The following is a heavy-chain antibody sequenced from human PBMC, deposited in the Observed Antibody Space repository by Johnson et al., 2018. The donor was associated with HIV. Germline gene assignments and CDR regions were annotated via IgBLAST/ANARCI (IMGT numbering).Heavy chain of an antibody. Sequence: QVQLVESGGGVVQPGRSLRLSCAASGFTFSSYAMHWVRQAPGKGLEWVAVISFDGSNKYYADSVKGRFSISRDNSKNTLYLQMNSLSAEDTAVYYCGRVYSSSAAHAFDIWGQGTMVTVSS. CDR1: GFTFSSYA. V-gene: IGHV3-30*04. J-gene: IGHJ3*02. CDR2: ISFDGSNK. D-gene: IGHD6-6*01. CDR3: GRVYSSSAAHAFDI.